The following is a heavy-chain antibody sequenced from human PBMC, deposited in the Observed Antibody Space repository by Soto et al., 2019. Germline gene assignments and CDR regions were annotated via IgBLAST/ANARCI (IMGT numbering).Heavy chain of an antibody. D-gene: IGHD6-13*01. Sequence: QVQLVQSGAEVKKPGSSVNVSCKASGGTFSSYAISWVRQAPGQGLEWIGGIIPIFGTANYAQKFQGRVTITADESTSTAYIELSSLRSEDTAVYYCARTAGLRSNYYYYGMDVWGQGTTDTVSS. CDR1: GGTFSSYA. CDR3: ARTAGLRSNYYYYGMDV. J-gene: IGHJ6*02. V-gene: IGHV1-69*12. CDR2: IIPIFGTA.